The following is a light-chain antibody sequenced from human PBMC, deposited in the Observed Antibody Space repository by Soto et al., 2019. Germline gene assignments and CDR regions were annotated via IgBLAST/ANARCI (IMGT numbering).Light chain of an antibody. CDR1: RTVSSSY. CDR2: DAS. Sequence: EIVLTQSPGTLSLSPGEGATLSCRASRTVSSSYLAWYQQKPGQAPRLLIYDASSRATGIPGRFSGSGSGTDFTLTISRLEPEDFAVYYCHQYGNSPWTFGQGTKVDIK. V-gene: IGKV3-20*01. J-gene: IGKJ1*01. CDR3: HQYGNSPWT.